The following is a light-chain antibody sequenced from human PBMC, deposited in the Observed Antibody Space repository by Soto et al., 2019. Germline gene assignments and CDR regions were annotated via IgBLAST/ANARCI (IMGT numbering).Light chain of an antibody. CDR3: QQYNNWSSFT. CDR1: QSVSSN. J-gene: IGKJ3*01. Sequence: EIVMTQSPATLSVSPGERATLSCRASQSVSSNLAWYQQKPGQAPRLLIYGASTRATGIPARFSGSGSGTEFTHTISSLQSEDFAVYYCQQYNNWSSFTFGPGTKVDIK. CDR2: GAS. V-gene: IGKV3-15*01.